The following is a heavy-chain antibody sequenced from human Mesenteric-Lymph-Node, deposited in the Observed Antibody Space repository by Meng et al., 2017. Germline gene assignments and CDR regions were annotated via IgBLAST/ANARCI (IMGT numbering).Heavy chain of an antibody. CDR1: GFTFSSYS. V-gene: IGHV3-21*01. CDR3: ARDLFHYYDSSGYLDY. Sequence: GGSLRLSCAASGFTFSSYSMNWVRQAPGKGLEWVSSISSSSSYIYYADSVKGRFTISGDNAKNSLYLQMNSLRAEDTAVYYCARDLFHYYDSSGYLDYWGQGTLVTVSS. D-gene: IGHD3-22*01. J-gene: IGHJ4*02. CDR2: ISSSSSYI.